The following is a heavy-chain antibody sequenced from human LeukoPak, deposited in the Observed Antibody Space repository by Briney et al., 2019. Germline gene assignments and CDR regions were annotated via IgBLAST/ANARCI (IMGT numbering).Heavy chain of an antibody. V-gene: IGHV3-30*04. Sequence: GGSLRLSCAASGFTFSSYAMHWVRQAPGKGLEWVAVISYDGSNKYYADSAKGRFTISRDNSKNTLYLQMNSLRAEDTAVYYCARGRDYYGSGRRFDYWGQGTLVTVSS. CDR1: GFTFSSYA. CDR3: ARGRDYYGSGRRFDY. D-gene: IGHD3-10*01. CDR2: ISYDGSNK. J-gene: IGHJ4*02.